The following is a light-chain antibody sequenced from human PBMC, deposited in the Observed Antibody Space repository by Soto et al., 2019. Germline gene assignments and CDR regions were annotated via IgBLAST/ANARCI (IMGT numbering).Light chain of an antibody. J-gene: IGKJ2*01. Sequence: EVVFTQSPGTLSLSPGERATLSCRASQSVSSSYLAWYQQKPGQAPRLLIYGASSRATGIPDRFSGSGSGTDFTLTISRLAPEDFAVYYCQQYGSSPPSSTFGQGTKQEIK. CDR1: QSVSSSY. V-gene: IGKV3-20*01. CDR3: QQYGSSPPSST. CDR2: GAS.